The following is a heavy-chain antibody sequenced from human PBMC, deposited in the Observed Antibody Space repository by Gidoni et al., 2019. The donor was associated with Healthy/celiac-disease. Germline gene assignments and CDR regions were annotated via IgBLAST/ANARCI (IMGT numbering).Heavy chain of an antibody. CDR3: AKDKTPIGSVQGVLDY. Sequence: EVQLVASGGGLVQPGRSLRLSCAASGFTFDDYAMHWVRQAPGKGLEGVSGISWNSGSIGYAYSVKGRFTISRDNAKNSLYLQMNSLRAEDTALYYCAKDKTPIGSVQGVLDYWGQGTLVTVSS. V-gene: IGHV3-9*01. D-gene: IGHD3-10*01. CDR2: ISWNSGSI. CDR1: GFTFDDYA. J-gene: IGHJ4*02.